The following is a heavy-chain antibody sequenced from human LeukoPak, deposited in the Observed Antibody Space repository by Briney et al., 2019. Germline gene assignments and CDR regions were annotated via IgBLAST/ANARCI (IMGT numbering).Heavy chain of an antibody. D-gene: IGHD6-19*01. J-gene: IGHJ4*02. Sequence: PGGSLRLSCAASGFTVSSNYTSWVRQAPGKGLEWVSVIYSGGSTYYADSVKGRFTISRDNSKNTLYLQMNSLRAEDTAVYYCARESRAVALDYWGQGTLVTVSS. V-gene: IGHV3-53*01. CDR2: IYSGGST. CDR3: ARESRAVALDY. CDR1: GFTVSSNY.